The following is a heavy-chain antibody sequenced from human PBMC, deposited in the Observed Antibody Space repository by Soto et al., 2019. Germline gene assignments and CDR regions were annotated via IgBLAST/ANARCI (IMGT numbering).Heavy chain of an antibody. D-gene: IGHD3-22*01. CDR1: GFTFSSYG. Sequence: PVGSLRLSCAASGFTFSSYGMHWVRQAPGKGLEWVAVISYDGSNKYYADSVKGRFTISRDNSKNTLYLQMNSLRAEDTAVYYCAKDRDYYDSSGSGYYFDYWGQGTLVTVSS. CDR2: ISYDGSNK. V-gene: IGHV3-30*18. J-gene: IGHJ4*02. CDR3: AKDRDYYDSSGSGYYFDY.